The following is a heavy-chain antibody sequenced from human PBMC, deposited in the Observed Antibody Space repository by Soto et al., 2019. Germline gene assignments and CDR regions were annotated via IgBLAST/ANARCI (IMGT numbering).Heavy chain of an antibody. J-gene: IGHJ3*02. D-gene: IGHD3-16*02. Sequence: GEPLKISCKGSGYIFSNYWISWVRQKSGKGLEWMGRIDPSDSYTNFSPSFQGHISISVDKSINTAYLQRGGLEASDSAIYYCAKHRHANGDPFYDIWGQGTMVTVSS. CDR1: GYIFSNYW. CDR2: IDPSDSYT. V-gene: IGHV5-10-1*01. CDR3: AKHRHANGDPFYDI.